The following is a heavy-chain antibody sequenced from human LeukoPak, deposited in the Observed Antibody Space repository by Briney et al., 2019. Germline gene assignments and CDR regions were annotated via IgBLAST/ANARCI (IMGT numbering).Heavy chain of an antibody. J-gene: IGHJ4*02. CDR1: GYNFGIYG. V-gene: IGHV1-18*01. D-gene: IGHD4-17*01. CDR2: ISAENGNT. Sequence: GASVKVSCKASGYNFGIYGITWVRQAPGQGLEWMGWISAENGNTNYAQKFQGRVTVTADTSTSTAYLDPRSLRSDDTAVYYCARAGATVTTNFDNWGQGTLVTVSS. CDR3: ARAGATVTTNFDN.